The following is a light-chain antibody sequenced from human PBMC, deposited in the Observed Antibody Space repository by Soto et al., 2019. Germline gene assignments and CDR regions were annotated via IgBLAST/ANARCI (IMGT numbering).Light chain of an antibody. CDR2: FDS. CDR1: NIGGKS. CDR3: QVWDRSSNHVV. J-gene: IGLJ2*01. Sequence: SYELTQPPSVSVAPGKTARITCGGDNIGGKSVHWYQQKPGQAPVLVIYFDSDRPSGIPERFSGSNSGNTATLTISRVEAGDEADYYCQVWDRSSNHVVFGGGTKLTVL. V-gene: IGLV3-21*04.